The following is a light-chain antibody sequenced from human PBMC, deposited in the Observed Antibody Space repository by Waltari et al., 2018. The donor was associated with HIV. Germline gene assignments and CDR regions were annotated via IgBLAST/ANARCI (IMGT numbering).Light chain of an antibody. Sequence: QSALTQPRSVSGSPGQSVTISCTGTSSDVGVYNFVSWYQQHPGKAPKLIIYDVSKRPSGVPDRFSGSKSCNTASLTISGLQAEDEADYYCCSYAGSYPVVFGGGTKLTVL. CDR3: CSYAGSYPVV. CDR2: DVS. CDR1: SSDVGVYNF. V-gene: IGLV2-11*01. J-gene: IGLJ2*01.